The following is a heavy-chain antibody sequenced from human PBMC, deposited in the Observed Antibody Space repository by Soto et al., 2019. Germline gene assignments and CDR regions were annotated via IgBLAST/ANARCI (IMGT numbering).Heavy chain of an antibody. CDR3: VKSRSCTRSRCDKAFDV. V-gene: IGHV3-9*01. J-gene: IGHJ3*01. CDR1: GFTFDDYA. CDR2: IGWNSATV. D-gene: IGHD2-2*02. Sequence: EVQLMESGGDLVQPGRSLRLSCAVSGFTFDDYAMHWVRQVPGKGLEWVSGIGWNSATVVYADSVKGRFSISRDNGKNSRNLQMNSLGAEDTALYYCVKSRSCTRSRCDKAFDVWGRGTLVTVSS.